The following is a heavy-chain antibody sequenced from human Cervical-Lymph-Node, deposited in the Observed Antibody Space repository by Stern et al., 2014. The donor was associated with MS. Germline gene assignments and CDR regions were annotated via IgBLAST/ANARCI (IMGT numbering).Heavy chain of an antibody. Sequence: QVQLQESGPGLVKPSQTLSLTCTVSGGSVRSDGYYWSWLRQHPRKGLEWLGYIYDTGSTYYNSSFKSRLTVSIDTSKNQFSLRLTSVTAADTAVYFCARGSYVDYGSDWFDPWGQGTLVTVSS. CDR3: ARGSYVDYGSDWFDP. CDR2: IYDTGST. D-gene: IGHD4/OR15-4a*01. V-gene: IGHV4-31*03. J-gene: IGHJ5*02. CDR1: GGSVRSDGYY.